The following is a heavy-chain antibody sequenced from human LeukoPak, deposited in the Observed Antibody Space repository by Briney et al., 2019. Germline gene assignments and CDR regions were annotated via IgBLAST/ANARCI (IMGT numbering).Heavy chain of an antibody. CDR1: GFTFSSYA. J-gene: IGHJ5*02. Sequence: GGSLRLSCSASGFTFSSYAMHWVRKAPGKGLENVSAISSKGGSTYYADSVKGRFTISRDNSKNTMYLQMSSLRAEDTAVYYCVKNGYSSGWFDNWFDPWGQGTLVTVSS. D-gene: IGHD6-19*01. CDR3: VKNGYSSGWFDNWFDP. V-gene: IGHV3-64D*06. CDR2: ISSKGGST.